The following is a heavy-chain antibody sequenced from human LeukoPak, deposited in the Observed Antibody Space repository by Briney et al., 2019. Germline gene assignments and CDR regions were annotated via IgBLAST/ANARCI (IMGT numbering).Heavy chain of an antibody. V-gene: IGHV1-46*01. CDR2: INPSGGST. D-gene: IGHD5-24*01. J-gene: IGHJ4*02. Sequence: ASVKVSCKASGYTSTTYYIHWVRQAPGQGPEWMGIINPSGGSTTYAQKFQGRVTMTRDTSTSTVYMELSSLRSEDTAVYYCANTRDGYNGNYFDYWGQGTLVTVSS. CDR3: ANTRDGYNGNYFDY. CDR1: GYTSTTYY.